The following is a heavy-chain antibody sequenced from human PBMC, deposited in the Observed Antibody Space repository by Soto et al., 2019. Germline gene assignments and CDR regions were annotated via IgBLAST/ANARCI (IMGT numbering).Heavy chain of an antibody. CDR3: ATAPNQYYFEY. CDR1: RYTLTEFF. D-gene: IGHD2-2*01. CDR2: IGADNGDT. Sequence: GASVKVSFQVSRYTLTEFFMHSVRPAPGKGLEWMGGIGADNGDTNYAQRLQGRVSMTTDTSTNTAHMELRSLRSDDTAVYYCATAPNQYYFEYWGQGTLVTVSS. J-gene: IGHJ4*02. V-gene: IGHV1-24*01.